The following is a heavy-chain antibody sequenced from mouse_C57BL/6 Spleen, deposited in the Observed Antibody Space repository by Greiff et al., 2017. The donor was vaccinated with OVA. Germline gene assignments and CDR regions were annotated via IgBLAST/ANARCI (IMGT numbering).Heavy chain of an antibody. CDR3: ARWDGSSYFDY. D-gene: IGHD1-1*01. Sequence: QVQLKESGPELVKPGASVKLSCKASGYTFTSYDINWVKQRPGQGLEWIGWIYPRDGSTKYNEKFKGKATLTVDTSSSTAYMELHSLTSEDSAVYFCARWDGSSYFDYWGQGTTLTVSS. J-gene: IGHJ2*01. V-gene: IGHV1-85*01. CDR2: IYPRDGST. CDR1: GYTFTSYD.